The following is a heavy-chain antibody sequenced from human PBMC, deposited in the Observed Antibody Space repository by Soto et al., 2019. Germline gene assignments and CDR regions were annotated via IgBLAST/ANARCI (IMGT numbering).Heavy chain of an antibody. CDR2: TSFDGSYK. J-gene: IGHJ6*02. CDR1: GFSFTTYG. V-gene: IGHV3-30*18. Sequence: QVQLVESGGGVVQPGRSLRLSCAASGFSFTTYGMHWVRQAPGKGLEWVAVTSFDGSYKSYADSVKGRFTISRGNSKNTLYVQMNSLRPEDTAVYYCAKDSGYYYYGMDVWGQGTTVTVSS. CDR3: AKDSGYYYYGMDV.